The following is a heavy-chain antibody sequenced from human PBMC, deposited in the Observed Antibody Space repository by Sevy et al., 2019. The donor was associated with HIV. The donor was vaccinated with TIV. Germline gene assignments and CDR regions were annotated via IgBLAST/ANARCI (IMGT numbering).Heavy chain of an antibody. J-gene: IGHJ3*02. CDR1: GFTFSSYA. CDR3: ASDADYDSSGYYRDDAFDI. CDR2: ISYDGSNK. V-gene: IGHV3-30*04. D-gene: IGHD3-22*01. Sequence: GGSLRLSCAASGFTFSSYAMHWVRQAPGKGLEWVAVISYDGSNKYYADSVKGRFTISRDNSKNTLYLQMNSLRAKDTGVYYCASDADYDSSGYYRDDAFDIWGQGTMVTVSS.